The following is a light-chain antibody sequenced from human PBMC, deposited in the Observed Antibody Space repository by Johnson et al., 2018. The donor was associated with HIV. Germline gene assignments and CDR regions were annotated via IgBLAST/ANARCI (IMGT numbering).Light chain of an antibody. CDR3: GTWDNSLDAYV. J-gene: IGLJ1*01. V-gene: IGLV1-51*01. Sequence: QSVLTQPPSVSAAPGQKVTISCSGSSSNIGNNYVSWYQQLPGTAPKLLIYGTTKRPSGIPDRFSGSKSGTSATLGITGLQAGYEADYYCGTWDNSLDAYVFGTGTRVAVL. CDR2: GTT. CDR1: SSNIGNNY.